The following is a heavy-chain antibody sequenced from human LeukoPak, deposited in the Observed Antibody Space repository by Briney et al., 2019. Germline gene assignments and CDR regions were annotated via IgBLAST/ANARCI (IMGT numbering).Heavy chain of an antibody. CDR1: GYTFTSYG. CDR3: ARDSGFYYYDSSGYYPGAFDI. V-gene: IGHV1-18*01. Sequence: ASVKVSCKASGYTFTSYGITWMREAPGQGLEWMGWISSYNGNTNYAQKFQGRVTMTTDTSTSIAYMELRSLRSDDTAVYYCARDSGFYYYDSSGYYPGAFDIWGQGTMVTVSS. D-gene: IGHD3-22*01. J-gene: IGHJ3*02. CDR2: ISSYNGNT.